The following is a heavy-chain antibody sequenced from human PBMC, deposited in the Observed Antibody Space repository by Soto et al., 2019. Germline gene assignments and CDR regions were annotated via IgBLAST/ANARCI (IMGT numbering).Heavy chain of an antibody. CDR2: IYYSGST. D-gene: IGHD3-9*01. V-gene: IGHV4-39*01. J-gene: IGHJ3*02. CDR1: GGSISSSSYY. Sequence: SETLSLTCTVSGGSISSSSYYWGWIRQPPGKGLEWIGSIYYSGSTYYNPSLKSRGTISVDTSKNQFSLKLSSVTAADTAVYYCARPPQRHVLRYFDWSEDAFDIWGQGTMVTVSS. CDR3: ARPPQRHVLRYFDWSEDAFDI.